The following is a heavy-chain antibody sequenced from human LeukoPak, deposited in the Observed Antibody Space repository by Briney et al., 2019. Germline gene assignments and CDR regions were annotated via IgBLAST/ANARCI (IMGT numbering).Heavy chain of an antibody. D-gene: IGHD3-10*01. CDR3: ARGYYDSGTYSGYFQH. Sequence: NASETLSLTCTVSGGSINDYYWNWIRQPPGKGLEWIGYIYYSGSTNYNPSLKSRVTISVDTSKTRFSPRLSSVTAADTAVYYCARGYYDSGTYSGYFQHWGQGTLVTASS. V-gene: IGHV4-59*01. CDR2: IYYSGST. J-gene: IGHJ1*01. CDR1: GGSINDYY.